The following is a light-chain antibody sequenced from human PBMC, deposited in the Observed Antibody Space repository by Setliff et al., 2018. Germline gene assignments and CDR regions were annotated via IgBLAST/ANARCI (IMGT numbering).Light chain of an antibody. J-gene: IGLJ1*01. CDR3: SSYTATSTPLYV. V-gene: IGLV2-14*03. CDR2: DVI. CDR1: SSDIGGYNY. Sequence: QSALTKPASVSGSPGQSITISCTGTSSDIGGYNYVSWYQQHPGKAPKLMIFDVITRPSGISHRFSGSKSGNTASLTISGLQPEDEADYYCSSYTATSTPLYVFGTGTKVTVL.